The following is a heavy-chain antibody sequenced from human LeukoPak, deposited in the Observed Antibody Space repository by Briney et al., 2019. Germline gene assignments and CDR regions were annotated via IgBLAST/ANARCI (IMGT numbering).Heavy chain of an antibody. D-gene: IGHD6-19*01. J-gene: IGHJ4*02. CDR3: AKDIWPKYSSRWYWDS. V-gene: IGHV3-43*01. CDR2: ISWNGAST. CDR1: GFTFDEYS. Sequence: PGGSLRLSCAAFGFTFDEYSMHWVRQAPGKGLECVSLISWNGASTSYADSVKGRFTISRDNSKNSLYLQMSSLTTDDTALYFCAKDIWPKYSSRWYWDSWGQGTLVTVSS.